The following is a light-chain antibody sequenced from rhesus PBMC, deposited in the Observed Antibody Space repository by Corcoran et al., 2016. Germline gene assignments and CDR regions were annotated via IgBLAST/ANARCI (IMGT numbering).Light chain of an antibody. CDR1: QGISSY. Sequence: DIQMTQSPSSLSASVGDTVTITCRASQGISSYLAWYQQKPGKAPKLLIYKASTLQSGVPSRFMGSGSGTEFTLTISSLRPEDFATYYCQQHNSYPFGGGTKVEIK. CDR3: QQHNSYP. V-gene: IGKV1-25*01. CDR2: KAS. J-gene: IGKJ4*01.